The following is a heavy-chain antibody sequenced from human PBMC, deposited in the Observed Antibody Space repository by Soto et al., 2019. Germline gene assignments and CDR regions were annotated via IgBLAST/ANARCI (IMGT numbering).Heavy chain of an antibody. Sequence: QVQLVPAWAEAKRPGASVKVSCKDSGYTFPTHNIHVVRQAPGQGLERMGWMNTNTNSTDCAQKFQGRVTMTWNTSISTAYLELRTPKVDDTAVYYCAREVVEVVATTPLWFDPWGQGTLVSVSS. CDR2: MNTNTNST. CDR1: GYTFPTHN. CDR3: AREVVEVVATTPLWFDP. D-gene: IGHD2-15*01. J-gene: IGHJ5*02. V-gene: IGHV1-8*01.